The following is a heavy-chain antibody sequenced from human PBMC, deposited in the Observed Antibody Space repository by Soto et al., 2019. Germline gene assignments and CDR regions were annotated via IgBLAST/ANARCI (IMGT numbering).Heavy chain of an antibody. CDR3: AKDKDTTLSPQAY. CDR1: GFTFTTYA. D-gene: IGHD2-15*01. CDR2: ISGSGGST. J-gene: IGHJ4*02. V-gene: IGHV3-23*01. Sequence: EVQLLESGGDLVQPGGSLRLSCAASGFTFTTYAMTWVRQAPGKGLEWVSAISGSGGSTYYADSVKGRFTISRDNSKNTLYLQMNSLSAEDTAVYYCAKDKDTTLSPQAYWGQGTLVTVSS.